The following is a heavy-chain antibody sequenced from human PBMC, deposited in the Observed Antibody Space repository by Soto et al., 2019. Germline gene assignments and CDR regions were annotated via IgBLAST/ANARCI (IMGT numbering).Heavy chain of an antibody. V-gene: IGHV1-3*01. CDR1: GYTFATYA. CDR3: ARTQGGYYGMDV. J-gene: IGHJ6*02. D-gene: IGHD2-15*01. Sequence: GASVKVSCKASGYTFATYAIHWVRQAPGQRLEWMGWINVGNGNTKYSQKVQGRVTITRDTSASTAYMELSSLRSEDTAVYYCARTQGGYYGMDVWGQGTTVTVSS. CDR2: INVGNGNT.